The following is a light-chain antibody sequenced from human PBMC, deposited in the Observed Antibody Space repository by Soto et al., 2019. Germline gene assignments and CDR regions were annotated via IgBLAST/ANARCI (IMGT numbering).Light chain of an antibody. CDR2: LKSDGSH. V-gene: IGLV4-69*01. CDR1: SGHSSYA. Sequence: QSVLTQSPSASASLGASVKLTCTLSSGHSSYAIAWHQQQPEKGPRYLMKLKSDGSHSKGDGIPDCFSGSSSGAERYLTISSLQSEDEAEYYCQTWGTGIHVVFGGGTKLTVL. CDR3: QTWGTGIHVV. J-gene: IGLJ2*01.